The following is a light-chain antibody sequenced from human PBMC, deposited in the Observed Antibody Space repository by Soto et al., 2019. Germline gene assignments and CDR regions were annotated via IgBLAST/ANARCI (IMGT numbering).Light chain of an antibody. CDR1: SSNIGGNS. V-gene: IGLV1-51*01. CDR3: GSWDSSLSAYV. CDR2: DDN. J-gene: IGLJ1*01. Sequence: QSVLTQPPSVSAAPGQKVTISCSGSSSNIGGNSVSWYQQLPVTATKLLIYDDNKRPSGIPDRFSGSKSGTSATLGITGFQTGDEADYYCGSWDSSLSAYVFGTGTKVTVL.